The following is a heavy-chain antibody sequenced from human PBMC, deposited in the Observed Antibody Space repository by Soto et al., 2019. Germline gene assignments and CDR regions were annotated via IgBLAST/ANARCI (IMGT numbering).Heavy chain of an antibody. V-gene: IGHV3-23*01. CDR3: AKPMYYYDSSAERPFDY. J-gene: IGHJ4*02. Sequence: EVQLLESGGSLVQPGGSLRLSCAASGISFSSYAMSWVRKAPGKGLEWVSVISDSGGSTYYADSVKGRFTISRDNSKNTLYLRMNSLRAEDTAVYYCAKPMYYYDSSAERPFDYWGQGTLVTVSS. CDR2: ISDSGGST. D-gene: IGHD3-22*01. CDR1: GISFSSYA.